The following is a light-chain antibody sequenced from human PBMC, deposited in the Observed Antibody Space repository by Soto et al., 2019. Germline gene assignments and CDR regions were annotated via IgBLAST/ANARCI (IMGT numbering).Light chain of an antibody. V-gene: IGKV3-20*01. CDR1: QSVSSSY. J-gene: IGKJ3*01. CDR2: GAS. CDR3: QQYGSSPPIT. Sequence: EIVLTQSPVTLSLSPGERATLSCRASQSVSSSYLAWYQQKPGQAPRLLIHGASSRATGIPDRFSGSGSGTDFTLTISRLEPEDFAVYYCQQYGSSPPITFGPGTKVDIK.